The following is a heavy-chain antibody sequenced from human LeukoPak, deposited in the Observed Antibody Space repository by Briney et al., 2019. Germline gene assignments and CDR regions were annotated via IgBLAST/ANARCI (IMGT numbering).Heavy chain of an antibody. CDR2: ISGSGGST. Sequence: GGSLRLSCAASGFTFSSYAMTWVRQAPGKGLEWVSTISGSGGSTYYADSARGRFTISRDNSKNTLYLQMNSLRAEDAAVYYCAKGGDYVWGSSEGDWGQGTLVTVSS. D-gene: IGHD3-16*01. CDR1: GFTFSSYA. V-gene: IGHV3-23*01. CDR3: AKGGDYVWGSSEGD. J-gene: IGHJ4*02.